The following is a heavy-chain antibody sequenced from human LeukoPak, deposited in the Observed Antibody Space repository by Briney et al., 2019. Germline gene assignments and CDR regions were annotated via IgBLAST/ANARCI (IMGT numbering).Heavy chain of an antibody. CDR3: ATPRPQLWLRLLSPLNYGRDV. J-gene: IGHJ6*04. CDR1: GGTFSSYA. D-gene: IGHD5-18*01. CDR2: IIPIFGTA. V-gene: IGHV1-69*13. Sequence: ASVKVSCKASGGTFSSYAISWVRQAPGQGLEWMGGIIPIFGTANYAQKFQGRVSITADESTSTAYMELSSLRSEDTAVYYCATPRPQLWLRLLSPLNYGRDVWGKGTRVTVSS.